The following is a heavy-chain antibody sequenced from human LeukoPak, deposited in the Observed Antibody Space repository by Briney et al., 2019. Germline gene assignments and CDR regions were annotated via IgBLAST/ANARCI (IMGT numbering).Heavy chain of an antibody. V-gene: IGHV3-7*01. J-gene: IGHJ4*02. CDR1: GITFSTYW. CDR2: IKQDGSDK. CDR3: ARGGGYPDY. D-gene: IGHD5-12*01. Sequence: GGSLRLSCAASGITFSTYWMTWVRKAPGKGPEWVGHIKQDGSDKYYVDSVKGRFTISRDNAKNSLYLQMNSLRAEDTAVYYCARGGGYPDYWGQGTLVTVSS.